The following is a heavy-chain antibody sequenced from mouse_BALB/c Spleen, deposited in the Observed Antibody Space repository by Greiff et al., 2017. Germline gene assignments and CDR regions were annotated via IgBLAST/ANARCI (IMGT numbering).Heavy chain of an antibody. CDR3: ARSSYDYDVPDY. D-gene: IGHD2-4*01. CDR1: GFNIKDTY. V-gene: IGHV14-3*02. J-gene: IGHJ2*03. CDR2: IDPANGNT. Sequence: EVQLQQSGAELVKPGASVKLSCTVSGFNIKDTYMHWVKQRPEQGLEWIGRIDPANGNTKYDPKFQGKAPITADTSSNTAYLQLSSLTSDDTAVYYCARSSYDYDVPDYWGQGTGLTVSA.